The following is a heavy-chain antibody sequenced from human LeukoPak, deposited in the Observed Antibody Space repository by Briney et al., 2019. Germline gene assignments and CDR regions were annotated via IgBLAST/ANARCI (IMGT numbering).Heavy chain of an antibody. Sequence: PGGSLRLSCAASGFTFSSYSMNWVRQAPGKGLEWVSSISSSSSYIYYADSVKGRFTISRDNPKNSLYLQMNSLRAEDTAVYYCARAHTTAMVTIFDYWGQGTLVTVSS. D-gene: IGHD5-18*01. J-gene: IGHJ4*02. V-gene: IGHV3-21*01. CDR1: GFTFSSYS. CDR2: ISSSSSYI. CDR3: ARAHTTAMVTIFDY.